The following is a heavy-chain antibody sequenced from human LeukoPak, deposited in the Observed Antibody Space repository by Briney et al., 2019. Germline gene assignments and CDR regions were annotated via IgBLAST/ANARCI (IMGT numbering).Heavy chain of an antibody. CDR3: AREKTGTMVRGVIRHYCGMDV. CDR2: INHSGST. V-gene: IGHV4-34*01. J-gene: IGHJ6*04. CDR1: GGSFSGYY. D-gene: IGHD3-10*01. Sequence: SETLSLTCAVYGGSFSGYYWSWIRQPPGKGLEWIGEINHSGSTNYNPSLKSRVTISVDTSKNQFSLKLSSVTAADTAVYYCAREKTGTMVRGVIRHYCGMDVWGKGTTVTVSS.